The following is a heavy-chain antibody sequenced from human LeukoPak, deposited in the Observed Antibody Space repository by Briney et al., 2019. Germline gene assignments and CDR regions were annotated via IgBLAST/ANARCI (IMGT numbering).Heavy chain of an antibody. D-gene: IGHD2-2*02. Sequence: GASVKVSCKASGGTFSSYAISWVRQAPGQGLEWMGGIIPIFGTANYARKFQGRVTITADESTSTAYMELSSLRSEDTAVYYCARTGCGSSTSCYTYFDYWGQGTLVTVSS. CDR3: ARTGCGSSTSCYTYFDY. J-gene: IGHJ4*02. CDR1: GGTFSSYA. V-gene: IGHV1-69*01. CDR2: IIPIFGTA.